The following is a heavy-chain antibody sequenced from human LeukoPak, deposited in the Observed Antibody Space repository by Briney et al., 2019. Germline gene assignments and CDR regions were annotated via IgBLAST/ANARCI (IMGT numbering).Heavy chain of an antibody. D-gene: IGHD2-2*01. CDR3: ARVDCSSTSCYWYLDY. CDR2: IYHSGST. CDR1: GHSISSGYY. Sequence: SETLSLTCTVSGHSISSGYYWGWIRQPPGKGLEWIGSIYHSGSTYYNPSLKSRVTISVDTSKNQFSLKLSSVTAADTAVYYCARVDCSSTSCYWYLDYWGQGTLVTVSS. V-gene: IGHV4-38-2*02. J-gene: IGHJ4*02.